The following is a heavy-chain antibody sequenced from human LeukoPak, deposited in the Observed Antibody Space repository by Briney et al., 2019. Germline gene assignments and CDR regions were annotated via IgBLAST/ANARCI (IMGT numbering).Heavy chain of an antibody. CDR1: EFTFSNYA. D-gene: IGHD2-2*01. CDR2: IWYDGSNQ. V-gene: IGHV3-33*01. J-gene: IGHJ6*02. Sequence: GGSLRLSCAASEFTFSNYAMHRVRQAPGKGLEWVAFIWYDGSNQYLADSVKGRFTISRDNTKLYLQMNSLRAEDTAVYYCARGFCTNTNCFVDSPLDVWGQGTTVTVSS. CDR3: ARGFCTNTNCFVDSPLDV.